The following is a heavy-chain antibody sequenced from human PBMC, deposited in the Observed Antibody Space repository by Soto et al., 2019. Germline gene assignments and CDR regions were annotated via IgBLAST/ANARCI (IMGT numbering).Heavy chain of an antibody. J-gene: IGHJ4*02. Sequence: ASVKVSCKASGGAFSSYAISWVRQAPGQGLEWMGGIIPIFGTASYAQKFQGRVTITADESTSAAYMELSSLRSDDTAVYYCAARRYCSGGTCPDYFDYWGPGTLVTVSS. CDR2: IIPIFGTA. D-gene: IGHD2-15*01. V-gene: IGHV1-69*13. CDR3: AARRYCSGGTCPDYFDY. CDR1: GGAFSSYA.